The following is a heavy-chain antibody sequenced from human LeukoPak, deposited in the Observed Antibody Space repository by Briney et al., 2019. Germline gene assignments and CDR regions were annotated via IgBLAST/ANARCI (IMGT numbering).Heavy chain of an antibody. CDR3: ASMTTSHPDPYYFDY. CDR1: GYTFTSYA. J-gene: IGHJ4*02. D-gene: IGHD2/OR15-2a*01. CDR2: INAGNGKT. V-gene: IGHV1-3*01. Sequence: GSVRVSCKASGYTFTSYAMNWVGQAPGQRVEGMGWINAGNGKTKYTQKFQGRVTITRDTSASTAYMDLSSLRSEDTAVYYCASMTTSHPDPYYFDYWGQGTLVTVSS.